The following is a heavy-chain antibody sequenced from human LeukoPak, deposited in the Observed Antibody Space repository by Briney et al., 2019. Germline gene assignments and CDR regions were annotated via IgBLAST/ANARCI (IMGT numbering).Heavy chain of an antibody. Sequence: PGGSLRLSCAASGFTFSNYALSWVRQAPGKGLEWVSDISGSGGSTYYADSVKGRFTISRDNSKNTMYLQMNSLRAEDTAVYYCAKRIQSAMAMGYRGQGTLVTVSS. CDR1: GFTFSNYA. CDR3: AKRIQSAMAMGY. V-gene: IGHV3-23*01. J-gene: IGHJ4*02. CDR2: ISGSGGST. D-gene: IGHD5-18*01.